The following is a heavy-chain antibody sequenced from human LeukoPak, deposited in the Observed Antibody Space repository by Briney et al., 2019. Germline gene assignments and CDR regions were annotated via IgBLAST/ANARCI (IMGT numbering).Heavy chain of an antibody. J-gene: IGHJ6*03. CDR1: GFTFSSYW. CDR2: MNADGSTT. V-gene: IGHV3-74*01. Sequence: GGSLRLSCAASGFTFSSYWMHWVRQAPGKGLVWVSRMNADGSTTNYADSVRGRFTISRDNSKNTLFLQMNSLRAEDTAVYYCAKLGGQEVHNYYVAVWGKGTTVAVSS. CDR3: AKLGGQEVHNYYVAV. D-gene: IGHD3-16*01.